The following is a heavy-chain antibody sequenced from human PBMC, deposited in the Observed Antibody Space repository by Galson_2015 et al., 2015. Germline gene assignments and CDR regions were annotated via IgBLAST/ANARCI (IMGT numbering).Heavy chain of an antibody. J-gene: IGHJ4*02. CDR1: GGSISSGTYC. V-gene: IGHV4-30-4*01. CDR3: ARGVYDSGTYYFDF. Sequence: TLSLTCTVSGGSISSGTYCWSWIRQPPGKGLEWIGYIYYSGSTYYNPSLESRVTISVDTSKNQFSLKVSSMTAADTAVYYCARGVYDSGTYYFDFWGQGSLVTVSS. CDR2: IYYSGST. D-gene: IGHD3-10*01.